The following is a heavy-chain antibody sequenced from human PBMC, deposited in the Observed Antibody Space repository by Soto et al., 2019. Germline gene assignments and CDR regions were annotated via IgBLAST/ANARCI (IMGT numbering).Heavy chain of an antibody. J-gene: IGHJ6*02. D-gene: IGHD2-2*02. CDR3: ARASEVVVVPAAITGYYYYGMDV. Sequence: QVPLVQSGAEVKKPGSSVKVSCKASGGTFSSYAIIWVRQAPGQGLEWMGGIIPIFGTANYAQKFQGRVTITADESTSTAYMELSSLRSEDTAVYYCARASEVVVVPAAITGYYYYGMDVWGQGTTVTVSS. CDR2: IIPIFGTA. CDR1: GGTFSSYA. V-gene: IGHV1-69*01.